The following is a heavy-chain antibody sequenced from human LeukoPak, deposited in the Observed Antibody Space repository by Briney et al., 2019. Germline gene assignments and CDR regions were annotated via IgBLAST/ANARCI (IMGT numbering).Heavy chain of an antibody. J-gene: IGHJ4*02. CDR2: IYYSGST. V-gene: IGHV4-39*07. Sequence: SETLSLTCTVSGGSISSSSYYWGWIRQPPGKGLEWIGSIYYSGSTYYNPSLKSRVTISVDTSKNQFSLKLRSLTAADTAVYYCARSTSSWYYFDNWGQGTLVTVSS. CDR3: ARSTSSWYYFDN. D-gene: IGHD6-13*01. CDR1: GGSISSSSYY.